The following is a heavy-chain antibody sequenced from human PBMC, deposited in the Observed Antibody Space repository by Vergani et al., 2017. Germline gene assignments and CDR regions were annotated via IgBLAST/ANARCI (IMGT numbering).Heavy chain of an antibody. CDR3: AREHPIPVFGVVVPGCMDV. J-gene: IGHJ6*02. Sequence: QVQLVQSGAEVKKPGASVKVSCKASGYTFTSYGISWVRQAPGQGREWMGWISAYNGNTNYAQKLQGRVPMTTDTSTSTAYMELRSRRSDDTAVYYCAREHPIPVFGVVVPGCMDVWGQGSTVTVSS. D-gene: IGHD3-3*01. CDR1: GYTFTSYG. CDR2: ISAYNGNT. V-gene: IGHV1-18*04.